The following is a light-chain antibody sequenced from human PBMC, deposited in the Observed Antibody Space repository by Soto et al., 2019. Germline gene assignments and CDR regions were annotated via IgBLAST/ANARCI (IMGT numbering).Light chain of an antibody. CDR3: SSYTSSSTDV. V-gene: IGLV2-14*01. Sequence: QSALTQPASVSGSPGQSITISCTGTSSDVGGYNYVSWYQQHPGKAPKLMIYEVSNRPSGVSNRFSGSKSGNTASLTFSGLQAEDEADYYCSSYTSSSTDVFGTGTKVTVL. J-gene: IGLJ1*01. CDR2: EVS. CDR1: SSDVGGYNY.